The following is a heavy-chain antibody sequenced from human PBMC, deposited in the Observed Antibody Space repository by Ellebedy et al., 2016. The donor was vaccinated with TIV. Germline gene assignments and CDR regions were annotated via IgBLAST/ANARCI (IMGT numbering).Heavy chain of an antibody. D-gene: IGHD3-10*01. Sequence: GESLKISCAASGFSFGTYTMHWVRQTPGEGPEWVAVISYDGTSQYYADSVKGRLTISRDNSDNTLFLHMNSLRVDDSAVYYCARPRSSGSGSFGSFDYWGQGALVTVSS. CDR2: ISYDGTSQ. CDR1: GFSFGTYT. V-gene: IGHV3-30*01. J-gene: IGHJ4*02. CDR3: ARPRSSGSGSFGSFDY.